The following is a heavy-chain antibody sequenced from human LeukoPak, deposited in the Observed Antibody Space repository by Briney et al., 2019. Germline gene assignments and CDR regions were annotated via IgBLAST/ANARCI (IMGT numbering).Heavy chain of an antibody. CDR3: ARNWNYRGYYYYYMDV. V-gene: IGHV4-4*09. CDR1: GGSISSYY. Sequence: SETLSLTCTVSGGSISSYYWSWIRQPPGKGLEWIGYIYTSGSTNYIPSLKSRVTISVDTSKNQFSLKLSSVTAADTAVYYCARNWNYRGYYYYYMDVWGKGTTVTVSS. D-gene: IGHD1-7*01. J-gene: IGHJ6*03. CDR2: IYTSGST.